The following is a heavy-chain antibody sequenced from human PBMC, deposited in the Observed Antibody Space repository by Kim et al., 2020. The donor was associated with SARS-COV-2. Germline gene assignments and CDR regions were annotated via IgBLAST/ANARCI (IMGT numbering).Heavy chain of an antibody. Sequence: SETLSLICTVSGGSISSGGYYWSWIRQHPGKGLEWIGYIYYSGSTYYNPSLKSRVTISVDTSKNQFSLKLSSVTAADTAVYYCARAASEVRGYGMGVWGQGTTVTVSS. V-gene: IGHV4-31*03. J-gene: IGHJ6*02. CDR1: GGSISSGGYY. CDR2: IYYSGST. D-gene: IGHD3-10*01. CDR3: ARAASEVRGYGMGV.